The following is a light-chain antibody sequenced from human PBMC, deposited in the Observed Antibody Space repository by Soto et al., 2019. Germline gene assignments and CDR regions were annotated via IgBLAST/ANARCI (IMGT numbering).Light chain of an antibody. V-gene: IGKV1-33*01. CDR1: QDITNY. CDR3: QHYDHLPIT. CDR2: DAS. Sequence: DIQMTQSPSSLSSSVGYRFSITCQASQDITNYLNWYQHKPGRAPRLLLYDASSLETGVPSRFSGSGSGTDFTLTISSLQPEDVATYYCQHYDHLPITFGQGTRLEIK. J-gene: IGKJ5*01.